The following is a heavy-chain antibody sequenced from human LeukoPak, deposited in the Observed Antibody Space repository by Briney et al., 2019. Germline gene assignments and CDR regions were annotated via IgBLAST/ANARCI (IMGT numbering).Heavy chain of an antibody. D-gene: IGHD1-14*01. J-gene: IGHJ3*02. CDR1: GFTFSDAW. CDR3: ARVITPRGAFDI. V-gene: IGHV3-20*04. Sequence: GGSLRLSCAASGFTFSDAWMTWVRQAPGKGLEWVSGINWNGGSAGYADSVKGRFTISRDNAKNSLYLQMNSLRAEDTALYYCARVITPRGAFDIWGQGTMVTVSS. CDR2: INWNGGSA.